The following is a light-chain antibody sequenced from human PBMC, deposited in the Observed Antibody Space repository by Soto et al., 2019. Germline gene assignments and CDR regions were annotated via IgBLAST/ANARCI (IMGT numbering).Light chain of an antibody. CDR1: QSVLHRSSNKNF. J-gene: IGKJ1*01. CDR2: WAS. V-gene: IGKV4-1*01. CDR3: QPYYNTPWT. Sequence: DIVMTQSPDSLAVSLGERATVNCKSSQSVLHRSSNKNFLAWYQQKPGQPPKLLISWASTRESGVPDRFSGSGSETDFALTISSLQAEDVAVYFCQPYYNTPWTFGQGTKVEIK.